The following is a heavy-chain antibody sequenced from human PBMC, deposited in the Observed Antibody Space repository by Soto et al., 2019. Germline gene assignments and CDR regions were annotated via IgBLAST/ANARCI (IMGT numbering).Heavy chain of an antibody. J-gene: IGHJ4*02. Sequence: PGESVRISCKVSGDSFTRYWIVWVRQMPGKGLEWMGIIYPGDSYTRYSPSFQGQVTISADKSISTAYLQWSSLKASDTAMYYCARHEDYYDSTGLSIDYWGQGNLVTVSS. V-gene: IGHV5-51*01. CDR2: IYPGDSYT. CDR3: ARHEDYYDSTGLSIDY. D-gene: IGHD3-22*01. CDR1: GDSFTRYW.